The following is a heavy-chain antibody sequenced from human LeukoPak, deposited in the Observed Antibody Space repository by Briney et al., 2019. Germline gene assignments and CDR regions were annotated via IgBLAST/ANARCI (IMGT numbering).Heavy chain of an antibody. CDR2: ISYDGSNK. V-gene: IGHV3-30*18. D-gene: IGHD6-19*01. Sequence: QTGGSLRLSCAASGFTFSSYGMHWVRQAPGKGLEWVAVISYDGSNKYYADSVKGRFTISRDNSKNTLYLQMNSLRAEDTAVYYCAKAGVSGWYADYWGQGTLVIVSS. J-gene: IGHJ4*02. CDR1: GFTFSSYG. CDR3: AKAGVSGWYADY.